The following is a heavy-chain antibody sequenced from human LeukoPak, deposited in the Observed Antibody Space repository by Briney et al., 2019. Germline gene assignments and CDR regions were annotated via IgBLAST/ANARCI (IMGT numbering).Heavy chain of an antibody. CDR1: GFTFSTYA. J-gene: IGHJ4*02. V-gene: IGHV3-23*01. Sequence: GGPLRLSCVASGFTFSTYAMSWVRQAPGKGLEWVSGIRAGAGSTYYADSVKGRFTISRDNSKHPLYLQMNSLRAEDTAVYYCAKQHDDYVWCFDYWGQGTLVTVSS. CDR2: IRAGAGST. CDR3: AKQHDDYVWCFDY. D-gene: IGHD3-16*01.